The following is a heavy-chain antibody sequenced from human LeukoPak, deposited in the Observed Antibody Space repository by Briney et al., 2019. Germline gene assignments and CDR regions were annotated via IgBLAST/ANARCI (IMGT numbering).Heavy chain of an antibody. D-gene: IGHD2/OR15-2a*01. CDR1: GFTFSSYS. CDR2: ISSSTSTI. V-gene: IGHV3-48*01. Sequence: GRSLRLSCAASGFTFSSYSMNWVRQAPGKGLEWVSYISSSTSTIYYADSVKGRFTISRDNAENSLYLQMNSLRAEDTAVYYCARRDVYAFDSWGQGTLVTVSP. CDR3: ARRDVYAFDS. J-gene: IGHJ4*02.